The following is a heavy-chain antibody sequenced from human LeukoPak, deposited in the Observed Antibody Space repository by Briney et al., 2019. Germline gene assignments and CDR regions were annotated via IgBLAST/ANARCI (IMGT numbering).Heavy chain of an antibody. D-gene: IGHD3-22*01. CDR1: GGSFSGYS. J-gene: IGHJ4*02. CDR2: IKTFGST. V-gene: IGHV4-34*01. CDR3: ATLGETYHYERSGYYYSDY. Sequence: PSETLSLTCAVYGGSFSGYSWTWIRQPPGKGLEWIGEIKTFGSTNYNRSLKSRVTISVDTAKNQFSLKLSSVTAADTAVYYCATLGETYHYERSGYYYSDYWGQGTLVTVS.